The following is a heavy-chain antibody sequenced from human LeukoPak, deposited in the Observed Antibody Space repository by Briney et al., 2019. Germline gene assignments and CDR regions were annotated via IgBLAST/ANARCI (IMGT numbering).Heavy chain of an antibody. Sequence: PGGSLRLSCAASGFTFSSYWMSWVRQAPGKGLEWVANIKQDGSEKYYVDSVKGRFTISRDNAKNSLYLQMNSLRAEDTAVYYCAREGPAGTTGIDYWGQGTLVTVSS. CDR3: AREGPAGTTGIDY. CDR2: IKQDGSEK. J-gene: IGHJ4*02. D-gene: IGHD1-1*01. CDR1: GFTFSSYW. V-gene: IGHV3-7*01.